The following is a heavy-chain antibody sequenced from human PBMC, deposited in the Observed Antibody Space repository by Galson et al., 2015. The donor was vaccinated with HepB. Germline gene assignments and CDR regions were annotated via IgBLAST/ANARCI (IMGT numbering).Heavy chain of an antibody. J-gene: IGHJ3*02. V-gene: IGHV4-59*01. Sequence: LTCTVSGGSISSYYWSWIRQPPGKGLEWIGYIYYSGSTNYNPSLKSRVTISVDTSKNQFSLKLSSVTAADTAVYYCARAGLVVVPAANPRPGAFDIWGQGTMVTVSS. CDR2: IYYSGST. CDR1: GGSISSYY. D-gene: IGHD2-2*01. CDR3: ARAGLVVVPAANPRPGAFDI.